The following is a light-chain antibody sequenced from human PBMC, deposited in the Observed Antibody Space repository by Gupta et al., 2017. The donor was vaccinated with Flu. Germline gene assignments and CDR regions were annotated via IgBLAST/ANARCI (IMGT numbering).Light chain of an antibody. CDR2: VNS. CDR3: QSYDSSLSGSWV. V-gene: IGLV1-40*01. J-gene: IGLJ3*02. CDR1: SSNIGAGYD. Sequence: QSVLTQPPSVSGAPGQRVTISCTGSSSNIGAGYDVHWYQQLPGTAPKLLIYVNSNRPSGVPDRFSGAKSCTSASLAITGLQAEDEADYYCQSYDSSLSGSWVFGGGTKLTVL.